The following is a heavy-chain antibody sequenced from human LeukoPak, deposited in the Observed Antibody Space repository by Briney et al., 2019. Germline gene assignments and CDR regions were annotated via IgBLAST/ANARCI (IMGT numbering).Heavy chain of an antibody. CDR1: GFTFSSYS. V-gene: IGHV3-21*01. CDR2: ISSSSSYI. Sequence: GGSLRLSCAASGFTFSSYSMNWVRQAPGKGLEWVSSISSSSSYIYYADSVEGRFTISRDNAKNSLYLQMNSLRAEDTAVYYCARVQQWLVLDYWGQGTLVTVSS. D-gene: IGHD6-19*01. J-gene: IGHJ4*02. CDR3: ARVQQWLVLDY.